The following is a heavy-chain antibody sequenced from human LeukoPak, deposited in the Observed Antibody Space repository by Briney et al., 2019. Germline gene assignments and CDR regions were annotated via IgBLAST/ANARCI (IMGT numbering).Heavy chain of an antibody. CDR3: ARHSGSYSRTYYFDY. CDR2: IYYSGST. D-gene: IGHD1-26*01. V-gene: IGHV4-34*01. Sequence: SETLSLTCAVYGGSFSGYYWSWIRQPPGKGLEWIGSIYYSGSTYYNPSLKSRVTISVDTSKNQFSLKLSSVTAADTAVYYCARHSGSYSRTYYFDYWGQGTLVTVSS. J-gene: IGHJ4*02. CDR1: GGSFSGYY.